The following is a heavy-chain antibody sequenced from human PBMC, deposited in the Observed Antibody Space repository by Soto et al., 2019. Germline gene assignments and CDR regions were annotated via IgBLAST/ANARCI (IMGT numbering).Heavy chain of an antibody. CDR2: IYYSGST. J-gene: IGHJ6*02. D-gene: IGHD2-15*01. Sequence: PSETLSLTCTVPGGSISSGDYYWSWIRQPPGKGLEWIGYIYYSGSTYYNPSLKSRVTISVDTSKNQFSLKLSSVTAADTAVYYCARSLAATHYYYYGMDVWGQGTTVTVSS. CDR3: ARSLAATHYYYYGMDV. CDR1: GGSISSGDYY. V-gene: IGHV4-30-4*01.